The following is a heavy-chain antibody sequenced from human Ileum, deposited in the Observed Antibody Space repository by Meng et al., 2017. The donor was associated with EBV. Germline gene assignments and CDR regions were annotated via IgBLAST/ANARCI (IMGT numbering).Heavy chain of an antibody. J-gene: IGHJ5*02. CDR3: ARWDARFDA. CDR2: IYSDRRT. D-gene: IGHD1-26*01. CDR1: GFTVSSSY. Sequence: VWLGESGGGLIQPGGSLRLSCPASGFTVSSSYMSWVRQAPGKGPELVSVIYSDRRTYYADTVKGRFTISRDSSKSTLFLQMNSLRVEDTAVYYCARWDARFDAWGQGTLVTVSS. V-gene: IGHV3-53*01.